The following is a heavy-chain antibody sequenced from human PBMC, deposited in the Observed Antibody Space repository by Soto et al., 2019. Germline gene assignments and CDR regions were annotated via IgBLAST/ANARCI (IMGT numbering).Heavy chain of an antibody. Sequence: PSETLSLTCTVSGGSISSGDYYWSWIRQPPGKGLEWIGYIYYSGSTYYNPSLKSRVTISVDASRNQFSPKLSSVTAADTAVYYCARDFADCSGGSCYSGWFDPWGQGTLVTVSS. V-gene: IGHV4-30-4*01. D-gene: IGHD2-15*01. CDR3: ARDFADCSGGSCYSGWFDP. J-gene: IGHJ5*02. CDR2: IYYSGST. CDR1: GGSISSGDYY.